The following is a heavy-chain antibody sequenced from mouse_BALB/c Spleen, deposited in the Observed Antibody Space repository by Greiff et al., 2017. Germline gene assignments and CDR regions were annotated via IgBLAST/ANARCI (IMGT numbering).Heavy chain of an antibody. J-gene: IGHJ1*01. CDR1: GFTFSSYT. CDR2: ISNGGGST. Sequence: EVQLVESGGGLVQPGGSLKLSCAASGFTFSSYTMSWVRQTPEKRLEWVAYISNGGGSTYYPDTVKGRFTISRDNAKNTLYLQMSSLKSEDTAMYYCARHGSRYFDVWGAGTTVTVSS. CDR3: ARHGSRYFDV. V-gene: IGHV5-12-2*01. D-gene: IGHD1-1*01.